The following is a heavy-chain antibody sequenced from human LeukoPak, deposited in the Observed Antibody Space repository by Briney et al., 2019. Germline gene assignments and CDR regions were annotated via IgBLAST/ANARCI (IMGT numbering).Heavy chain of an antibody. CDR1: EYTFSNYA. J-gene: IGHJ4*02. CDR2: IDSGGGST. Sequence: GGSLRLSCVASEYTFSNYAMSWVRQAPGKGLEWVSSIDSGGGSTYYADSVKGRFTISRDNSKNTLYLQMNSLRAEDTAIYYCASGPPFLKYFEYWGQGTLVTVSS. CDR3: ASGPPFLKYFEY. V-gene: IGHV3-23*01. D-gene: IGHD3-3*01.